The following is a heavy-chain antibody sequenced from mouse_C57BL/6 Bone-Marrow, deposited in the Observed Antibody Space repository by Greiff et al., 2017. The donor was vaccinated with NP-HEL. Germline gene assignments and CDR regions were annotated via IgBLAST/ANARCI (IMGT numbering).Heavy chain of an antibody. CDR2: IDPSDSYT. CDR3: ARRDSNPVDCDY. J-gene: IGHJ2*01. CDR1: GYTFTSYW. Sequence: QVQLQQPGAELVRPGSSVKLSCKASGYTFTSYWMHWVKQRPGQGLEWIGEIDPSDSYTNYIQKFKGKSTLTVAKSSRTASMPLSSLTSADSAVYYCARRDSNPVDCDYWGQGTTLTVSS. V-gene: IGHV1-69*01. D-gene: IGHD2-5*01.